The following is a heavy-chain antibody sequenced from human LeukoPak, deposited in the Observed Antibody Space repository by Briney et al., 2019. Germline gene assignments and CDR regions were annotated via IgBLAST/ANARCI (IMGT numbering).Heavy chain of an antibody. V-gene: IGHV1-8*01. D-gene: IGHD2-2*02. J-gene: IGHJ5*02. CDR1: GYTFTSYD. CDR2: MNPNSGNT. CDR3: ARGLSCSSTSCYRWFDP. Sequence: ASVKVSCKASGYTFTSYDINWVRQATGQGLGLMGWMNPNSGNTGYAQKFQGRVTMTRNTSISTAYMELSSLRSEDTAVYYCARGLSCSSTSCYRWFDPWGQGTLVTVSS.